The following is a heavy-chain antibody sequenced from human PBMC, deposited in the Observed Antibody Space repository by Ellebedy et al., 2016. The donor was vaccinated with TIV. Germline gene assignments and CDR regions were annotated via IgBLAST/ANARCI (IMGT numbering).Heavy chain of an antibody. Sequence: SETLSLTCTVSGVSISSYYWSWIRQPPGKGLEWIGYIYHSGSTNYNPSLKSRITITLDTSKNQFSLKLSSVTAADTAVYYCARSNTYGRGPFDYWGQGTLVTVSS. J-gene: IGHJ4*02. CDR1: GVSISSYY. CDR3: ARSNTYGRGPFDY. CDR2: IYHSGST. D-gene: IGHD5-18*01. V-gene: IGHV4-59*01.